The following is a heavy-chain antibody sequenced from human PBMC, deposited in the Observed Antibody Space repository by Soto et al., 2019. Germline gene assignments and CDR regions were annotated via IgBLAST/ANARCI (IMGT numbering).Heavy chain of an antibody. CDR1: GGSFSGYY. V-gene: IGHV4-34*01. CDR3: ARVSGIYYYGMDV. CDR2: INHSGST. D-gene: IGHD3-10*01. J-gene: IGHJ6*02. Sequence: PSETLSLTCAVYGGSFSGYYWNWIRQPPGKGLEWIGEINHSGSTNYNPSLKSRVTISVDTSKNQFSLKLSSVTAADTAVYYCARVSGIYYYGMDVWGQGNTVT.